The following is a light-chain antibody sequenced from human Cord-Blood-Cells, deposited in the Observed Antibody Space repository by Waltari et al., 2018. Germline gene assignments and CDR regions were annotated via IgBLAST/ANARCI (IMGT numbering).Light chain of an antibody. CDR2: EVS. CDR1: SSDVGGYNY. V-gene: IGLV2-8*01. J-gene: IGLJ2*01. CDR3: SSYAGSNNLV. Sequence: QSALTQPPSASGSPGQSVTISCTGTSSDVGGYNYVSWYQQHPGKAPKLMIYEVSKGPSGVPVRFSGSKSGNTASLTVSGLQAEDEADYSCSSYAGSNNLVFGGGTKLTVL.